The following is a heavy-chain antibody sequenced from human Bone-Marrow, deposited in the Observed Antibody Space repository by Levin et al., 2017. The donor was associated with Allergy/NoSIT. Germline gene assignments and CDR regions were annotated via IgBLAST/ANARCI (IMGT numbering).Heavy chain of an antibody. J-gene: IGHJ4*01. V-gene: IGHV3-48*01. Sequence: AGESLKISCVASGFTFNTYSMNWVRQTPGKGLEWVSYISASSISYADSVRGRFTISRDNAKNSLYLQMNSLRAEDTAVYYCARDHDWAFDYWGHGTLVTVSS. CDR1: GFTFNTYS. CDR2: ISASSI. CDR3: ARDHDWAFDY. D-gene: IGHD3-9*01.